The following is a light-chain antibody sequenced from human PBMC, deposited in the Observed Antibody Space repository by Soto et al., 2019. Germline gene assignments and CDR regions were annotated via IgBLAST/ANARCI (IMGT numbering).Light chain of an antibody. CDR3: QQYYDTPFT. Sequence: DIVLTQSPDSLAVSLGERATINCKSSQSVLYSSNNNNYFAWYQQKPGQPPKLLIDWASTRESGVPDRFSGSGSGTDLTLTISGLQAEDVAVYYCQQYYDTPFTFGPGTKVDLK. CDR1: QSVLYSSNNNNY. J-gene: IGKJ3*01. CDR2: WAS. V-gene: IGKV4-1*01.